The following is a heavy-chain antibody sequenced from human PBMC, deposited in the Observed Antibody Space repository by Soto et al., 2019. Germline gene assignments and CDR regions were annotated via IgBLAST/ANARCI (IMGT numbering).Heavy chain of an antibody. V-gene: IGHV4-59*01. J-gene: IGHJ4*02. Sequence: QVQLQESGPGLVKPSETLSLTCTVSGGSINDYYWSWIRQSPGKGLEWIGYIYYSGSTNYNPSLKSRFTISVDMSKNQFSLKLSSVTAADTAVYFCAREVRWSGYFDYWGQGSLVTVSS. CDR3: AREVRWSGYFDY. CDR1: GGSINDYY. CDR2: IYYSGST. D-gene: IGHD3-3*01.